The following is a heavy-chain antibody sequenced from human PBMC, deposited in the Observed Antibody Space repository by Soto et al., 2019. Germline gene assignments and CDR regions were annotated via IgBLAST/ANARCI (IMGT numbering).Heavy chain of an antibody. V-gene: IGHV3-15*01. Sequence: GGSLRLSCAASGFTFSNAWMSWVRQAPGKGLEWVGRIKSKTDGGTTDYAAPVKGRFTISRDDSKNTLYLQMNSLKTEETAVYYCTTDIVVVPAAPNRPNYYYYMDVWGKGTTVTVSS. CDR2: IKSKTDGGTT. J-gene: IGHJ6*03. CDR3: TTDIVVVPAAPNRPNYYYYMDV. CDR1: GFTFSNAW. D-gene: IGHD2-2*01.